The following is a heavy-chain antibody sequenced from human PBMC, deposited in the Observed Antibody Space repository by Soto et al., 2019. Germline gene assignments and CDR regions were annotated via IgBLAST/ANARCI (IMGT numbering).Heavy chain of an antibody. CDR1: GYSFTSYW. Sequence: GEPVQISCXGSGYSFTSYWIGWVRQMPGKGLEWMGIIYPGDSDTRCSPSFQGQVTISADKSISTAYLQWSSLKASDTAMYHCARHPGPIAAADWFDPWGQGTLVTVSS. D-gene: IGHD6-13*01. CDR3: ARHPGPIAAADWFDP. CDR2: IYPGDSDT. J-gene: IGHJ5*02. V-gene: IGHV5-51*01.